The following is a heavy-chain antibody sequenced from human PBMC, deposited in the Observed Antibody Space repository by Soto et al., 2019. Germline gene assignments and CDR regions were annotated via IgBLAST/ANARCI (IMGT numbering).Heavy chain of an antibody. Sequence: EVQLVESGGGLVQPGGSLRLSCEVSGFTFSSYWMHWVRQAPGKGLVWVSHISRDGTITNYAGSVKGRFTISRDNAKNTLYLQMNSLRVEDTAVYYCARVEFSGSQQFDSWGQGSLVIVSS. J-gene: IGHJ4*02. D-gene: IGHD1-26*01. CDR2: ISRDGTIT. CDR1: GFTFSSYW. CDR3: ARVEFSGSQQFDS. V-gene: IGHV3-74*01.